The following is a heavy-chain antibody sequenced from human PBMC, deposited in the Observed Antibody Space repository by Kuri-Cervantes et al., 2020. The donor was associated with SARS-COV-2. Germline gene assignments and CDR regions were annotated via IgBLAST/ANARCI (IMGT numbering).Heavy chain of an antibody. CDR1: GFTFSSYA. CDR2: ISSSGSTI. D-gene: IGHD6-19*01. CDR3: ARDGGEQWLVHWEFDY. V-gene: IGHV3-21*06. J-gene: IGHJ4*02. Sequence: GGSLRLSCAASGFTFSSYAMSWVRQAPGKGLEWVSSISSSGSTIYYADSVKGRFTISRDNAKNSLYLQMNSLRAEDTAVYYCARDGGEQWLVHWEFDYWGQGTLVTVSS.